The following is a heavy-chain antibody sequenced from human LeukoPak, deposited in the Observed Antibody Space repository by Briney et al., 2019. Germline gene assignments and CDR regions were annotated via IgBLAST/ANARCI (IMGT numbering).Heavy chain of an antibody. CDR2: IYTSGST. Sequence: SQTLSLTCTVSGGSISSGSYSWRWIRQPAGKGLEWIVRIYTSGSTKYNPSLKSRVTISVDTSRNQFSLKLSSVTAADTAVYYCAGYYDSSGPMGYRIWGQGTMVTVSS. CDR3: AGYYDSSGPMGYRI. V-gene: IGHV4-61*02. D-gene: IGHD3-22*01. J-gene: IGHJ3*02. CDR1: GGSISSGSYS.